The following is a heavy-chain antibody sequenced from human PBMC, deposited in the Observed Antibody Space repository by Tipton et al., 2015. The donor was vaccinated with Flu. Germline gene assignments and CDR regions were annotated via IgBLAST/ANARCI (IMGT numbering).Heavy chain of an antibody. CDR2: IYTSGNT. CDR3: ARGYSPLDN. CDR1: GGSLSSYY. V-gene: IGHV4-4*07. J-gene: IGHJ4*02. D-gene: IGHD5-18*01. Sequence: TLSLTCTVSGGSLSSYYWSWIRQPAGKGLEWIGRIYTSGNTNYNPSLKSRLTMSVDASKKQFSLNLNSVTAADTAVYYCARGYSPLDNWGQGTLVTVSS.